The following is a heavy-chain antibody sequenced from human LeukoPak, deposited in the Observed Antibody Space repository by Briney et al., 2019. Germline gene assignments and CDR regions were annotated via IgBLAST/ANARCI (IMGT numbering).Heavy chain of an antibody. D-gene: IGHD6-19*01. CDR1: GYTLTELS. Sequence: ASVKVSCKVSGYTLTELSMHWVRQAPGTGLEWPGGFDPEDGETIYAQKFQGRVTMTEDTSTDTAYMELSSLRSEDTAVYYCATLLVAGPPRRYYYYYGMDVWGKGTTVTVSS. CDR2: FDPEDGET. V-gene: IGHV1-24*01. J-gene: IGHJ6*04. CDR3: ATLLVAGPPRRYYYYYGMDV.